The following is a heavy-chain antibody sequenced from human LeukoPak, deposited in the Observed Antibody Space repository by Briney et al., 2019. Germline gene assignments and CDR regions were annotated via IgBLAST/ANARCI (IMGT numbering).Heavy chain of an antibody. Sequence: KTSETLSLTCTVSGGSISSSSYYWGWIRQPPGKGLEWIGGINHSGSTNYNPSLKSRVTISVDTSKNQFSLKLSSVTAADTAVYYCASRGYSYGLDYWGQGTLVTVSS. CDR2: INHSGST. CDR3: ASRGYSYGLDY. CDR1: GGSISSSSYY. V-gene: IGHV4-39*07. J-gene: IGHJ4*02. D-gene: IGHD5-18*01.